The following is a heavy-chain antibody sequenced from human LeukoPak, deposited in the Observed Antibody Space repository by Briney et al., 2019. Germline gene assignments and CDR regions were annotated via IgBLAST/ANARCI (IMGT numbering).Heavy chain of an antibody. Sequence: PGGSLRLSCAASGFTFSTYWMSWVRQAPGKGLEWVVNIKQDGSEKYYVDSVKGRFTISRDNAKNSLYLQMNSLRVEDTAVYYCAKDEVIPSYYYIDVWGKGTTVTVSS. CDR1: GFTFSTYW. CDR3: AKDEVIPSYYYIDV. CDR2: IKQDGSEK. J-gene: IGHJ6*03. D-gene: IGHD2-2*01. V-gene: IGHV3-7*01.